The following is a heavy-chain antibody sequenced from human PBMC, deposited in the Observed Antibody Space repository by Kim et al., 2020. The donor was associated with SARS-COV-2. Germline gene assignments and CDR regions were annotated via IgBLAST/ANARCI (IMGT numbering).Heavy chain of an antibody. CDR2: T. V-gene: IGHV3-74*01. D-gene: IGHD1-26*01. Sequence: TNYAESAKGRFTNSRDNAKNTLYLQVNSLRREDTAVYYCVREALLIVVPDNWGPGTLVTVSS. CDR3: VREALLIVVPDN. J-gene: IGHJ4*02.